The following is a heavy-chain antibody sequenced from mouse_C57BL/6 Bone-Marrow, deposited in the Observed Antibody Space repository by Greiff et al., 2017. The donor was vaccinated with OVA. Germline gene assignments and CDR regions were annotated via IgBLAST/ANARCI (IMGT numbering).Heavy chain of an antibody. Sequence: QVQLQQPGAELVKPGASVKMSCKASGYTFTSYWITWVKQRPGQGLEWIGDIYPGSGSTNYNEKFKSKATLTVDTSSSTAYMQLSSLTSEDSSVYYCGIYYYGSSPAGLAYWGQGTLVTVSA. D-gene: IGHD1-1*01. CDR3: GIYYYGSSPAGLAY. J-gene: IGHJ3*01. V-gene: IGHV1-55*01. CDR1: GYTFTSYW. CDR2: IYPGSGST.